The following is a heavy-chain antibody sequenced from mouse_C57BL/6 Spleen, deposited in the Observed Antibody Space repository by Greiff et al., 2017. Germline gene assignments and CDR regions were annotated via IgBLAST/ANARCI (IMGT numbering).Heavy chain of an antibody. D-gene: IGHD2-3*01. CDR2: IHPNSGST. CDR3: ARQDGYYVRFDY. Sequence: QVQLQQSGAELVMPGASVKLSCKASGYTFTSYWMHWVKQRPGQGLEWIGMIHPNSGSTNYNEKFKSKATLTVDKSSSTAYMQLSSLTSEDSAVYYCARQDGYYVRFDYWGQGTTLTVSS. CDR1: GYTFTSYW. V-gene: IGHV1-64*01. J-gene: IGHJ2*01.